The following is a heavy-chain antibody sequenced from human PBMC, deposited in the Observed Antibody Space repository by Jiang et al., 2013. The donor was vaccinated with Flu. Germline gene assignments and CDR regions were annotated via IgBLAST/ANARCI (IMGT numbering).Heavy chain of an antibody. CDR1: GYTFTSYG. Sequence: EVKKPGASVKVSCKASGYTFTSYGISWVRQAPGQGLEWMGRIIPILGIANYAQKFQGRVTITADKSTSTAYMELSSLRSEDTAVYYCAGSPKIAAARWENWFDPWGQGTLVTVSS. CDR2: IIPILGIA. D-gene: IGHD6-13*01. J-gene: IGHJ5*02. V-gene: IGHV1-69*04. CDR3: AGSPKIAAARWENWFDP.